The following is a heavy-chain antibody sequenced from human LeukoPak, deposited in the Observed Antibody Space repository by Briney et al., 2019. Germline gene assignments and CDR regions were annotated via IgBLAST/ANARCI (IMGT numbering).Heavy chain of an antibody. D-gene: IGHD3-22*01. CDR3: ARDYPTYYYDNSGYYPGFDY. CDR1: GFTFTGYY. J-gene: IGHJ4*02. V-gene: IGHV1-2*02. Sequence: GASVKVSCKASGFTFTGYYIHWVRQAPGQGLEWMGGINPNSGGTKYAQKFQGRVTLTSDTSISTAYMELSRLRSDAKAVYYCARDYPTYYYDNSGYYPGFDYWGQGTLVTVSS. CDR2: INPNSGGT.